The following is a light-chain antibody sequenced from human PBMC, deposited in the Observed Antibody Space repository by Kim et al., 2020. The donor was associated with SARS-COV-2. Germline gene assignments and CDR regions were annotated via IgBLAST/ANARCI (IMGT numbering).Light chain of an antibody. V-gene: IGLV2-8*01. J-gene: IGLJ2*01. Sequence: GQSVTIYCNVPSSDVGGYNYVSWYQQHPGKAPKLMIYEVSKRPSGVPDRFSGSKSGNTASLTVSGLHAEDEADYYCSSYAGSNNLVFGGGTQLTVL. CDR2: EVS. CDR1: SSDVGGYNY. CDR3: SSYAGSNNLV.